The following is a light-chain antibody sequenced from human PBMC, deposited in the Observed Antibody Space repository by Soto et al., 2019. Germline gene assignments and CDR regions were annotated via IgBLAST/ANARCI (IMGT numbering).Light chain of an antibody. Sequence: DIQMTQSPSTLSASVEDRVTITCRASQSISSWLAWYQQKPGKAPKLLIYKASSLESGVPSRFSGGGSGTEFTLTISSLQPDDFATYYCQQYHSYPLTFGGGTKVEFK. J-gene: IGKJ4*01. CDR3: QQYHSYPLT. CDR1: QSISSW. CDR2: KAS. V-gene: IGKV1-5*03.